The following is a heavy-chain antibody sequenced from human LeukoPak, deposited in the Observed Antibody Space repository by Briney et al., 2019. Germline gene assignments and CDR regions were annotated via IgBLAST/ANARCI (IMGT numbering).Heavy chain of an antibody. Sequence: PGGSLRLSCAASGFTFSSYSMNWVRQAPGKGLEWVLSISSSSSYIYYADSVKGRFTISRDNAKNSLYLQMNSLRAEDTAVYYCAGPVTTAVYQPNDYWGQGTLVTVSS. J-gene: IGHJ4*02. D-gene: IGHD4-11*01. V-gene: IGHV3-21*01. CDR2: ISSSSSYI. CDR3: AGPVTTAVYQPNDY. CDR1: GFTFSSYS.